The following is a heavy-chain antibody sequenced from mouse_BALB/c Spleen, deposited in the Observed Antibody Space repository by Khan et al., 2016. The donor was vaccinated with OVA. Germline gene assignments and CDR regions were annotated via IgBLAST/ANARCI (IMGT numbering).Heavy chain of an antibody. V-gene: IGHV2-6-7*01. CDR1: GFSLTGYG. CDR3: ARAYYANYREAMDY. J-gene: IGHJ4*01. D-gene: IGHD2-10*01. CDR2: IWGDGST. Sequence: QVQLKESGPGLVAPSQSLSITYTVSGFSLTGYGVNWVRQPPGKGLEWLGMIWGDGSTDYNSALKSRLSITKDNSKSQVFLKMNSLQTDDTARYYCARAYYANYREAMDYWGQGNSVTVSS.